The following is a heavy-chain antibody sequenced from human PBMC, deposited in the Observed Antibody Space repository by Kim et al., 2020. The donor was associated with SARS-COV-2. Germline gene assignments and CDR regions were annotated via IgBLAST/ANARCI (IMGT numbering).Heavy chain of an antibody. J-gene: IGHJ3*02. D-gene: IGHD3-16*01. Sequence: YALSVKSRITINPDTSKNQFSLQLNSVTPEDSAVYYCARDPYTGVNGFDIWGQGTMVTVS. V-gene: IGHV6-1*01. CDR3: ARDPYTGVNGFDI.